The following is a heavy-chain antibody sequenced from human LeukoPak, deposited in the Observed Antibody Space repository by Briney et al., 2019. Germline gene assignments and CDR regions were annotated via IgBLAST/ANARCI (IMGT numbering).Heavy chain of an antibody. D-gene: IGHD5-24*01. V-gene: IGHV3-23*01. J-gene: IGHJ3*01. CDR1: GFNFNDAA. CDR3: AKDIQLSA. CDR2: IASSGRNT. Sequence: GGSLRLSCAASGFNFNDAAMTWVRQAPGKGLEWVSLIASSGRNTYYSDSVRGRFTISRDNSKKTLSLQMNSLRVEDTAIYYCAKDIQLSAWGLGTMVTVSS.